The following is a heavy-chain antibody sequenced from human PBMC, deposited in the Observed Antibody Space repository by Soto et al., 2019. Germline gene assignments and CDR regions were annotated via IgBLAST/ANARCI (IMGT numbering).Heavy chain of an antibody. J-gene: IGHJ3*02. CDR1: GFTFSNAW. D-gene: IGHD4-17*01. CDR2: IKSKTDGGTT. V-gene: IGHV3-15*01. CDR3: TTDSPSMTTVTTDAFDI. Sequence: EVQLVESGGGLVKPGGSLRLSCAASGFTFSNAWMSWVRQAPGKGLEWVGRIKSKTDGGTTDYAAPVKGRFTISRDDSKHTLYLQMNSLKTEDTAVYYCTTDSPSMTTVTTDAFDIWGQGTMVTVSS.